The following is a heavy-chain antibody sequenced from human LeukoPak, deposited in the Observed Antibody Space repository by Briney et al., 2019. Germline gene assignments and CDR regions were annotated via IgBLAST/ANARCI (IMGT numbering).Heavy chain of an antibody. CDR3: AKNAASYDYYYFDY. Sequence: PGGSLRLSCAASGFTFSSYGMHWVRQAPGKGLEWVAVISYDGSNKYYADSVKGRFTISRDNSKNTLYLQMNSLRAEDTAVYYCAKNAASYDYYYFDYWGQGTLVTVSS. CDR2: ISYDGSNK. CDR1: GFTFSSYG. D-gene: IGHD5-12*01. J-gene: IGHJ4*02. V-gene: IGHV3-30*18.